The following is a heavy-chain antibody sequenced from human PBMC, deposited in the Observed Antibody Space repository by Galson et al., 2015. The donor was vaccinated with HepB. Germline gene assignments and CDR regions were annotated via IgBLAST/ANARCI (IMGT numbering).Heavy chain of an antibody. J-gene: IGHJ4*02. CDR3: ARSPPILRYFDWLDY. CDR2: ISAYNGNT. CDR1: GYTFTSYG. D-gene: IGHD3-9*01. Sequence: SVKVSCKASGYTFTSYGISWVRQAPGQGLEWMGWISAYNGNTNYAQKLQGRVTMTTDTSTSTAYMELRSLRSDDTAVYYCARSPPILRYFDWLDYWGQGTLVTVSS. V-gene: IGHV1-18*01.